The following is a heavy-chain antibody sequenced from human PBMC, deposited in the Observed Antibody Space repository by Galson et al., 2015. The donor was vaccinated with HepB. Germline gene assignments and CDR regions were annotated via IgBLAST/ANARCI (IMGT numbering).Heavy chain of an antibody. CDR2: IWYAGTYE. Sequence: SLRLSCAASGFIFSNYGMQWVRQAPGKGLEWVAHIWYAGTYEHSAASVTGRFTISRDNGKNTLFLQMNSLSAEDTAVYYCARDSGNGGSQDWVQRTLVSVSS. V-gene: IGHV3-33*01. CDR1: GFIFSNYG. J-gene: IGHJ4*02. CDR3: ARDSGNGGSQD. D-gene: IGHD2-8*01.